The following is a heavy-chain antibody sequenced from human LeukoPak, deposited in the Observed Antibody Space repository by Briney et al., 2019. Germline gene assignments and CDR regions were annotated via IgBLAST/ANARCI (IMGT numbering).Heavy chain of an antibody. J-gene: IGHJ5*02. CDR3: ARSRPCPAARSGRSNWFDP. CDR1: LGSPLGYF. CDR2: LNQIGST. Sequence: PGTPCHTPALYLGSPLGYFWCASPATPRRGGWSRGELNQIGSTNYNPSLKSRVTISVDTSKNQFYLKLSSVTAADTAVYYCARSRPCPAARSGRSNWFDPWGQGTLVTVSS. D-gene: IGHD2-2*01. V-gene: IGHV4-34*01.